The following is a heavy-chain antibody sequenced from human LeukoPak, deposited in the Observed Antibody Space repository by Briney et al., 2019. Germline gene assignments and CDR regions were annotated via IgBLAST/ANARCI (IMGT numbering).Heavy chain of an antibody. V-gene: IGHV3-15*01. J-gene: IGHJ4*02. D-gene: IGHD4-11*01. Sequence: GGSLRLSCATSGFTFTNYAMNWVRQAPGKGLEWVGRVRTTAEGETTDYAAPVRGRFTISRDDSKSTVYLQMNSLETGDTAIYYCTAGLGKTDDDSWGQGTLVTVSS. CDR1: GFTFTNYA. CDR3: TAGLGKTDDDS. CDR2: VRTTAEGETT.